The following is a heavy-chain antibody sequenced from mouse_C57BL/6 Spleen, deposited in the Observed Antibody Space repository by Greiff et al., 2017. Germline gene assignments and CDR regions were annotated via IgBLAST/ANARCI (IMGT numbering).Heavy chain of an antibody. D-gene: IGHD2-2*01. J-gene: IGHJ2*01. CDR3: ARKGGNGSGYFDY. Sequence: QVQLQQSGAELVRPGTSVKMSCKASGYTFTNYWIGWAKQRPGHGLEWIGDIYPGGGYTNYNEKFKGKATLTAAKSSSTAYMQFSSLTSEDSAIYYCARKGGNGSGYFDYWGQGTTLTVSA. CDR2: IYPGGGYT. V-gene: IGHV1-63*01. CDR1: GYTFTNYW.